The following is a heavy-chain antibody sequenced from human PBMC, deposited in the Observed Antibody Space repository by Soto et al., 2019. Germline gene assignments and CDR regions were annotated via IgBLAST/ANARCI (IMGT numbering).Heavy chain of an antibody. D-gene: IGHD2-15*01. CDR1: GYTFTSYD. CDR2: MNPNSGNT. CDR3: ARGLRWPPNFDY. V-gene: IGHV1-8*01. J-gene: IGHJ4*02. Sequence: ASVKVSCKASGYTFTSYDINWVRQATGQGLEWMGWMNPNSGNTGYAQKFQGRVTMTRNTSISTAYMELSSLRSEDTAVYYCARGLRWPPNFDYWGQGTLVTVSS.